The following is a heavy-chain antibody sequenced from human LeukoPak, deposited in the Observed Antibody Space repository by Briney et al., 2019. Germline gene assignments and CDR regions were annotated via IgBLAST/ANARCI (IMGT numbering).Heavy chain of an antibody. CDR2: IYYSGST. CDR3: ARYSSGWYAYYFDY. D-gene: IGHD6-19*01. Sequence: SETLSLTCTVSGGSISSYYWSWIRQPPGKGLEWIGYIYYSGSTNYNPSLKGRVTISVDTSKNQFSLKLSSVTAADTAVYYCARYSSGWYAYYFDYWGQGTLVTVSS. V-gene: IGHV4-59*01. CDR1: GGSISSYY. J-gene: IGHJ4*02.